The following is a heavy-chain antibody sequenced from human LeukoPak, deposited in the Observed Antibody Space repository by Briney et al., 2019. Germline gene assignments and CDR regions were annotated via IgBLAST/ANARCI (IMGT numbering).Heavy chain of an antibody. CDR2: IFHSGST. D-gene: IGHD6-19*01. Sequence: PSETLSLTCAVSGYSISSGYYWGWSRPPPGKGVEGIGTIFHSGSTYYNPPLKRRVTISGDTSKNQFSLKLSSVTAADTAVYFCAKSFYSTGWDGVGYWGQGTLVTVSS. J-gene: IGHJ4*02. CDR3: AKSFYSTGWDGVGY. V-gene: IGHV4-38-2*01. CDR1: GYSISSGYY.